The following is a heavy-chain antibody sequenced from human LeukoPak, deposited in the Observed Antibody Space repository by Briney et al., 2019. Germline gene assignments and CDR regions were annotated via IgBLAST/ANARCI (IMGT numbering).Heavy chain of an antibody. CDR3: ARGGTNVRQLDAFDI. J-gene: IGHJ3*02. CDR2: IYYSGST. D-gene: IGHD1-1*01. CDR1: GGSISSGGYY. Sequence: SETLSLTCTVSGGSISSGGYYWSWIRQHPGKGLEWIVYIYYSGSTYYNPSLKSRVTISVDTSKNQFSLKLSSVTAADTAVYYCARGGTNVRQLDAFDIWGQGTMVTVSS. V-gene: IGHV4-31*03.